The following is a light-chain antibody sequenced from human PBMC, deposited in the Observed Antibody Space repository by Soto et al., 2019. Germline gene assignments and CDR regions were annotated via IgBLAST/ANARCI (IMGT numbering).Light chain of an antibody. CDR3: QQANSFT. V-gene: IGKV1-12*02. Sequence: DIPMTQSLSSVSASVGDRVTNACRASQGINSWLAWYQQKPGKAPKLLIYAASSLQSGVPSRFSGSGSGTDFTLTISSLQPEDFATYYCQQANSFTFGPGTKVDIK. CDR1: QGINSW. J-gene: IGKJ3*01. CDR2: AAS.